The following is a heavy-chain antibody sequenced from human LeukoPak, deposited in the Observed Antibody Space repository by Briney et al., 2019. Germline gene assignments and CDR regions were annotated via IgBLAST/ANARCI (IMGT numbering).Heavy chain of an antibody. V-gene: IGHV3-33*01. CDR1: GFTFSSIG. CDR3: ARVGSGWAFDY. J-gene: IGHJ4*02. Sequence: GGCLRLSCAASGFTFSSIGTGWVRQAPGKGLGWGAVIWDEGSKKNYGDSGRGRFTISRDNSKNALYLQMNSLRAEDTAVYYCARVGSGWAFDYWGQGTLVSLSS. D-gene: IGHD6-19*01. CDR2: IWDEGSKK.